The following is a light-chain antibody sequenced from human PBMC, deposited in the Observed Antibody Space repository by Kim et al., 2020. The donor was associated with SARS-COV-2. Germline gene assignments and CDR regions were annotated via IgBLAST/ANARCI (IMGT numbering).Light chain of an antibody. J-gene: IGKJ4*01. Sequence: SPGERATPSCRASQSVSSNLAWYQQAPGQAPRLLIYGASTRATGIPARFSGSGSGTEFTLTISSLQSEDFAVYYCQQYDNWPPLTFGGGTKVDIK. CDR1: QSVSSN. CDR3: QQYDNWPPLT. V-gene: IGKV3-15*01. CDR2: GAS.